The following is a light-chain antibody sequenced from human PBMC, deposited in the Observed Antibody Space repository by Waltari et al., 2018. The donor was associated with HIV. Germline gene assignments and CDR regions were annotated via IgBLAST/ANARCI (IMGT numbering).Light chain of an antibody. CDR2: TDD. J-gene: IGLJ3*02. CDR1: SSTIGSNY. V-gene: IGLV1-47*01. CDR3: ATWDVSLSGRV. Sequence: QSALTQPPSASGTPGQRVSLFCSGGSSTIGSNYVYWYQQLPGGAPKLLIYTDDQRPSGVPDRFSGSKSGTSASLAIRGLRAEDEGDYYCATWDVSLSGRVFGGGTRLTVL.